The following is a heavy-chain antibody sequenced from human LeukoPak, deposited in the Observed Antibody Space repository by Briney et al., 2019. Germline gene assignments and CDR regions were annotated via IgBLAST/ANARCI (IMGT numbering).Heavy chain of an antibody. CDR1: GFTFSSYW. Sequence: HPGGSLRLSCAASGFTFSSYWMHWVRQAPGKGLVWVSRINSDGSSTSYADSVKGRFTISRDNAKNTLYLQMNSLRPEDTGVYYCARDGILPRFDYWGQGTLLTVSS. CDR2: INSDGSST. D-gene: IGHD2-15*01. V-gene: IGHV3-74*01. J-gene: IGHJ4*02. CDR3: ARDGILPRFDY.